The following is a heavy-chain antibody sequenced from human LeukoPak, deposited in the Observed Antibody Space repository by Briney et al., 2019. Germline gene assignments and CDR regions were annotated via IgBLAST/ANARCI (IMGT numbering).Heavy chain of an antibody. V-gene: IGHV1-2*02. CDR2: INPNSGGT. Sequence: ASVKVSCKASGYTFTGYYMHWVRQAPGQGLERMGWINPNSGGTNYAQKFQGRVTMTRDTSISTAYMELSRLRSDDTGVYYCARGYDILTGYVYWGQGTLVTASS. CDR3: ARGYDILTGYVY. CDR1: GYTFTGYY. D-gene: IGHD3-9*01. J-gene: IGHJ4*02.